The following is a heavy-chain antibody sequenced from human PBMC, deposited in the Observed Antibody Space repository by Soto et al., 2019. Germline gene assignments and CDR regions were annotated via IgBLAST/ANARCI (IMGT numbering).Heavy chain of an antibody. V-gene: IGHV1-18*01. CDR3: ARDLDSSGPGFWDAFDI. Sequence: ASVKVSCKASGYTFTSYGISWVRQAPGQGLEWMGWISAYNGNTNYAQKLQGRVTMTTDTSASTAYMELSSLRSEDTAVYYCARDLDSSGPGFWDAFDIWGQGTMVTVSS. D-gene: IGHD6-19*01. J-gene: IGHJ3*02. CDR1: GYTFTSYG. CDR2: ISAYNGNT.